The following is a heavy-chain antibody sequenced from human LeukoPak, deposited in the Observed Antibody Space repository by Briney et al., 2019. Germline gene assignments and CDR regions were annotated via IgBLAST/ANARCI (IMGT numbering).Heavy chain of an antibody. Sequence: TLSLTCTVSGGSISSYYWSWIRPPPGKGLEWIGYIYYSGSTNYNPSLKSRVTISVDTSKNQFSLKPSSVTAADTAVYYCAREIGARGVDYWGQGTLVTVSS. D-gene: IGHD1-26*01. V-gene: IGHV4-59*01. CDR2: IYYSGST. J-gene: IGHJ4*02. CDR3: AREIGARGVDY. CDR1: GGSISSYY.